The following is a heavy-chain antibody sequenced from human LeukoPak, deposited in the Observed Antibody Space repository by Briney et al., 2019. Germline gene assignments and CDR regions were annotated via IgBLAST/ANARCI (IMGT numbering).Heavy chain of an antibody. CDR2: ISYDGSNK. J-gene: IGHJ4*02. CDR3: ARDYDYSHDY. V-gene: IGHV3-30-3*01. CDR1: GYTFTGYY. Sequence: SCKASGYTFTGYYMHWVRQAPGKGLEWVAVISYDGSNKYYADSVKGRFTISRDNSKNTLYLQMNSLRAEDTAVYYCARDYDYSHDYWGQGTLVTVSS. D-gene: IGHD4-11*01.